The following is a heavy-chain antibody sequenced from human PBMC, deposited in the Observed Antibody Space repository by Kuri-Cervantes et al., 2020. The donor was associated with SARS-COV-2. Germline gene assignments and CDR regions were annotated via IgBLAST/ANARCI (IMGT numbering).Heavy chain of an antibody. D-gene: IGHD2-2*01. CDR3: ARQPCTSPSCYLGDDAFDI. Sequence: ESLKISCAVYGGSFSGYDWGWIRQPPGKGLEWIGSIPSAGGTYYSPFLKSRVTISVDTSKNQFSLKLTSVTAADTAVYYCARQPCTSPSCYLGDDAFDIWGQGTMVTVSS. J-gene: IGHJ3*02. CDR2: IPSAGGT. CDR1: GGSFSGYD. V-gene: IGHV4-39*01.